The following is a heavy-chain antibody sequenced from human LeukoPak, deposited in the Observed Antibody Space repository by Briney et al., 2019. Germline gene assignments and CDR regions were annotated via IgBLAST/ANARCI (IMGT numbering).Heavy chain of an antibody. Sequence: PSETLSLTCTVSGYSISSGYYWGWIRQPPGKGLEWIGYIYYSGSTNYNPSLKSRVTISVDTSKNQFSLKLSSVTAADTAVYYCASHYYDSSGYYSTPEYFQHWGRGTLVTVSS. J-gene: IGHJ1*01. CDR1: GYSISSGYY. D-gene: IGHD3-22*01. V-gene: IGHV4-61*01. CDR3: ASHYYDSSGYYSTPEYFQH. CDR2: IYYSGST.